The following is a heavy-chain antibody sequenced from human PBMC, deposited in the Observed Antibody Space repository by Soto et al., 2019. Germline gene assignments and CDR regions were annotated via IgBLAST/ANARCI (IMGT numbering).Heavy chain of an antibody. Sequence: SETLSLTCTVSGGSISSHSWSWIRQPPGEGLEWIGYIYYSGSTNYNPSLKSRVTISVDTSKNQFSLKLCSVTAADTGVYYCARGGWRQIDYWGQGTLVTVST. CDR1: GGSISSHS. V-gene: IGHV4-59*08. CDR3: ARGGWRQIDY. D-gene: IGHD3-3*01. J-gene: IGHJ4*02. CDR2: IYYSGST.